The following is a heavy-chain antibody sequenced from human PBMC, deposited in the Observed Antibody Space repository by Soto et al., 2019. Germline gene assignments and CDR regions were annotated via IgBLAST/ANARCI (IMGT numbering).Heavy chain of an antibody. J-gene: IGHJ4*02. CDR2: IIPIFETA. Sequence: ASVKVSCKASGGTFSSYAISWVRQAPGQGLEWMGGIIPIFETANYAQKSQGRVTITADESSRTAYMELSSLRYEDTAVYYCASRYCSGGRCYLDVFDYWGQGTLVTVSS. V-gene: IGHV1-69*13. CDR1: GGTFSSYA. D-gene: IGHD2-15*01. CDR3: ASRYCSGGRCYLDVFDY.